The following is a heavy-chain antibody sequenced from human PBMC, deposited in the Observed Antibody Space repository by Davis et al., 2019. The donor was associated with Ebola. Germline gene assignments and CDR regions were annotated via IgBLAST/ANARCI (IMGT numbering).Heavy chain of an antibody. Sequence: PGGSLRLSCTASGFTFGDYAMSWVRQAPGKGLEWVSAIRAGGGSTYFADSVKGRFTISRDISKNTLYLQMNSLRAEDTAIYYCAITGSTSYFDYWGQGTLVTVSS. CDR3: AITGSTSYFDY. CDR2: IRAGGGST. CDR1: GFTFGDYA. J-gene: IGHJ4*02. V-gene: IGHV3-23*01. D-gene: IGHD1-7*01.